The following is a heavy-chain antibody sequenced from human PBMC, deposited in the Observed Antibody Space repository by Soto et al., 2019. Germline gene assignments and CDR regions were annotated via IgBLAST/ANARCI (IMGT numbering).Heavy chain of an antibody. CDR3: VRDDDEGWYGSGRLVGHDY. D-gene: IGHD3-10*01. J-gene: IGHJ4*02. CDR1: GFTFSYYW. CDR2: IKTDGTET. V-gene: IGHV3-7*01. Sequence: QLVESGGGLVQPGGSLRLSCEGSGFTFSYYWMSWVRQAPGKGLEWLANIKTDGTETYYVDSVRGRFTISRDNAKKLLFLQINNLRVEDPAVYYCVRDDDEGWYGSGRLVGHDYWGQGTLITVSS.